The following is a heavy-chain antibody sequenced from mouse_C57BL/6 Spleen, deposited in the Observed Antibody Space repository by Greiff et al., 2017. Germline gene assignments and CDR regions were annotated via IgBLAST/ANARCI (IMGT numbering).Heavy chain of an antibody. CDR3: AKSYDYDGVYYAMDE. CDR1: GFTFSDYG. J-gene: IGHJ4*01. V-gene: IGHV5-17*01. Sequence: EVQLVESGGGLVKPGGSLKLSCAASGFTFSDYGMHWVRQAPEKGLEWVAYISSGSSTIYYADTVKGRFTISRDNAKNTLFLQVTSLRSEDTAMYYCAKSYDYDGVYYAMDEWGQGTSVTVSS. CDR2: ISSGSSTI. D-gene: IGHD2-4*01.